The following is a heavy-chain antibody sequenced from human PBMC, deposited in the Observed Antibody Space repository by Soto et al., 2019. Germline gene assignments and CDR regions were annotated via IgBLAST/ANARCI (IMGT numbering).Heavy chain of an antibody. CDR1: GGSFSGYY. CDR2: INHSGST. Sequence: SETLSLTCAVYGGSFSGYYWSWIRQPPGKGLEWIGEINHSGSTNYNPSLKSRVTISVDTSKNQFSLKLSSVTAADTAVYYCARDHLALHSYGVVGWFDPWGQGTLVTVSS. D-gene: IGHD5-18*01. V-gene: IGHV4-34*01. J-gene: IGHJ5*02. CDR3: ARDHLALHSYGVVGWFDP.